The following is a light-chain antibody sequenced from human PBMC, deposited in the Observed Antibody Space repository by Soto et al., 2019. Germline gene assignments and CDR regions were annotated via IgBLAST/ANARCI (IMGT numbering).Light chain of an antibody. V-gene: IGKV3-15*01. CDR1: QSVTNN. CDR3: QHHNNWPWT. CDR2: GTS. J-gene: IGKJ1*01. Sequence: EIVMTQSPATLSVSPGESATLSCRASQSVTNNLAWYQQKVGQAPRLLIYGTSTRTTGIPARFSGSGSGTEFTLTISSLQSEDFAVYYCQHHNNWPWTFGQGTKVESK.